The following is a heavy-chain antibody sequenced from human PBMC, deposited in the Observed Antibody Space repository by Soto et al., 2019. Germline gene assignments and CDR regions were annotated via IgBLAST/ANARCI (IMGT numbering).Heavy chain of an antibody. D-gene: IGHD4-17*01. CDR1: GGSISSGDYY. V-gene: IGHV4-30-4*01. Sequence: PSETLSLTCTVSGGSISSGDYYWSWIRQPPGKGLEWIGYIYYSGSTYYNPSLKSRVTISVDTSKNQFSLKLSSVTAADTAVYYCARGPPTYGDYVGWFDPWGQGTLVTV. CDR3: ARGPPTYGDYVGWFDP. J-gene: IGHJ5*02. CDR2: IYYSGST.